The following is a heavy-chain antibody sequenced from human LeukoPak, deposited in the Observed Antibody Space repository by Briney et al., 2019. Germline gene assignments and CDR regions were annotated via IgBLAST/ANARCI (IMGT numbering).Heavy chain of an antibody. Sequence: PGGSLRLSCAASGFTFCNYWMIWARQATGKGLEWLANINQDGRQIYYVDSVKGRFTISRDNGKNSLYLQINSLRAGDTAVYYCARDQGSIIVVRPTNWFLDLWGRGTLVTVSS. D-gene: IGHD2-2*01. CDR2: INQDGRQI. J-gene: IGHJ2*01. CDR3: ARDQGSIIVVRPTNWFLDL. CDR1: GFTFCNYW. V-gene: IGHV3-7*01.